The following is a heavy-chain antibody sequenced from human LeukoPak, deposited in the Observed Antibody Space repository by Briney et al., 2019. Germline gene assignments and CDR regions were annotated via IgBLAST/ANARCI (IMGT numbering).Heavy chain of an antibody. CDR2: INSDGSST. J-gene: IGHJ4*02. Sequence: GGSLRLSCAASGFTFSSYWMHWVRQAPGKGLVWVSRINSDGSSTSYADSVKGRFTISRDNAKNTLYLQMNSLRAEDTAVYYCARGFYYDFWSGRHTPTDYWGQGTLVTVSS. V-gene: IGHV3-74*01. D-gene: IGHD3-3*01. CDR3: ARGFYYDFWSGRHTPTDY. CDR1: GFTFSSYW.